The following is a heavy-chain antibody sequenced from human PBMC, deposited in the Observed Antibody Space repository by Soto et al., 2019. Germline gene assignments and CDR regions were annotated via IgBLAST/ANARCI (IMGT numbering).Heavy chain of an antibody. CDR3: AKYPRSGYEPPWDY. D-gene: IGHD5-12*01. CDR2: ISASGDIT. Sequence: GGSLRLSCAATGFTFSSDAVNWVRQTPGKGLEWVSGISASGDITYYADSVKGRFTISRDNSKNTLFLQLNSLRAEDTAVYYCAKYPRSGYEPPWDYWGQGTQVTVSS. CDR1: GFTFSSDA. V-gene: IGHV3-23*01. J-gene: IGHJ4*02.